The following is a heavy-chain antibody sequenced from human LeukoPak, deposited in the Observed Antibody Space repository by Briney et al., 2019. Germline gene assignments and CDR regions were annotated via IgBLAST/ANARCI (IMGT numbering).Heavy chain of an antibody. J-gene: IGHJ6*02. CDR2: INHSGST. CDR1: GGSFSGYY. V-gene: IGHV4-34*01. Sequence: SETLSLTCAVYGGSFSGYYWSWIRQPPGKGLEWMGEINHSGSTNYNPSLKSRVTISVDTSKNQFSLKLSSVTAADTAVYYCARFSSGFYGSGSYSAAGMDVWGQGTTVTVSS. CDR3: ARFSSGFYGSGSYSAAGMDV. D-gene: IGHD3-10*01.